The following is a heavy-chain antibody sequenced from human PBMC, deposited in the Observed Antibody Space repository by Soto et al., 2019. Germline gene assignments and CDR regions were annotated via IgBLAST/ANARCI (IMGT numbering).Heavy chain of an antibody. CDR2: ISGGGDTT. CDR1: GFTFNHYA. CDR3: AKGRGGSGSLTPRVDF. Sequence: EVQLLESGGGLVQPGGSLRLSCAASGFTFNHYAMTWVLQAPGKGLEWVSAISGGGDTTSYADSVKGRFPVSRDGSKNTLYLQMSSLRAEDTALYYCAKGRGGSGSLTPRVDFWGQGTLVTVSS. D-gene: IGHD3-10*01. V-gene: IGHV3-23*01. J-gene: IGHJ4*02.